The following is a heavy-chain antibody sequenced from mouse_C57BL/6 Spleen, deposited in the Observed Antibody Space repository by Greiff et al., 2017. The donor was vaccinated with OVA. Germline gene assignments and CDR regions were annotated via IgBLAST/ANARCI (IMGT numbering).Heavy chain of an antibody. CDR2: IEPNSGGT. CDR1: GYTFTSYW. J-gene: IGHJ2*01. CDR3: ARSPFDY. V-gene: IGHV1-72*01. Sequence: VQLQQSGAELVKPGASVKLSCKASGYTFTSYWMHWVKQRPGRGLEWIGRIEPNSGGTKYNEKFKSKATLTVDKPSSTAYMQLSSLTSEDSAVYYCARSPFDYWGQGTTLTVSS.